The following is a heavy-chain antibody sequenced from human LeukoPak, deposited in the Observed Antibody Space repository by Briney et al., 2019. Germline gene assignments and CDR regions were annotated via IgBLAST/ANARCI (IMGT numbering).Heavy chain of an antibody. Sequence: GASVKVSCKASGYTLNTYGISWVRQAPGQGLEWMGWISTYDGNTNYAQNLQGRVTMTTDTSTRTAYMELRSLRSGDTAVYYCARWSYSSDWYFGTFDIWGHGTTVTISS. CDR1: GYTLNTYG. CDR2: ISTYDGNT. V-gene: IGHV1-18*01. J-gene: IGHJ3*02. D-gene: IGHD6-19*01. CDR3: ARWSYSSDWYFGTFDI.